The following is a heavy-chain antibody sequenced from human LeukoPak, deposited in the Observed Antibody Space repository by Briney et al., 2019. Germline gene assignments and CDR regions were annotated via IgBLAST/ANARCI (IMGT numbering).Heavy chain of an antibody. CDR3: ARERVVPAAIQQGYFDY. CDR2: IYHSGST. CDR1: GYSISSGYY. J-gene: IGHJ4*02. Sequence: SETLSITCAVSGYSISSGYYWGWIRQPPGKGLEWIGSIYHSGSTYYNPSLKSRVTISVDTSKNQFSLKLSSVTAADTAVYYCARERVVPAAIQQGYFDYWGQGTLVTISS. D-gene: IGHD2-2*02. V-gene: IGHV4-38-2*02.